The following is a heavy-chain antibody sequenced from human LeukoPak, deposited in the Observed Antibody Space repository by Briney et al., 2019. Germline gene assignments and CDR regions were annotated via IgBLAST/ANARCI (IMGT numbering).Heavy chain of an antibody. D-gene: IGHD2-2*01. CDR3: ARRPVYYYYYYMDV. V-gene: IGHV3-74*01. CDR1: GFTFSSFW. CDR2: INDDGRNT. Sequence: GGSLRLSCATSGFTFSSFWMHWVRQVPGKGLVWVSCINDDGRNTSYADSVKGRFTISRDNAKNTLYLQMNSLRAEDTAVYYCARRPVYYYYYYMDVWGKGTTVTVSS. J-gene: IGHJ6*03.